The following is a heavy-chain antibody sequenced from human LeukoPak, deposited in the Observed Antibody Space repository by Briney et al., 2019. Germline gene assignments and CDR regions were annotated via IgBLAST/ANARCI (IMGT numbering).Heavy chain of an antibody. CDR2: IYYSGST. CDR1: GGSISSSSYY. V-gene: IGHV4-39*07. D-gene: IGHD6-13*01. J-gene: IGHJ5*02. CDR3: ARDRYSSSWEA. Sequence: ESSETLSLTCTVSGGSISSSSYYWGWIRQPPGKGLEWIGSIYYSGSTYYNPSLKSRVTISVDTSKNQFSLKLSSVTAADTAVYYCARDRYSSSWEAWGQGTLVTVSS.